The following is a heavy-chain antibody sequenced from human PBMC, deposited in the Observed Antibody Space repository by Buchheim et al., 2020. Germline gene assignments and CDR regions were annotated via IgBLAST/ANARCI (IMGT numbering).Heavy chain of an antibody. CDR3: ASVINWFDP. D-gene: IGHD2/OR15-2a*01. Sequence: QVQLQESGPGLVKPSETLSLTCTVSGGSVSSGSYYWSWIRQPPGKGLEWIGYIYYSGSTNYNPSLKSRVSISVDQYNNQFSLKLSAVTAADTAVYYCASVINWFDPWGQGTL. CDR2: IYYSGST. J-gene: IGHJ5*02. CDR1: GGSVSSGSYY. V-gene: IGHV4-61*01.